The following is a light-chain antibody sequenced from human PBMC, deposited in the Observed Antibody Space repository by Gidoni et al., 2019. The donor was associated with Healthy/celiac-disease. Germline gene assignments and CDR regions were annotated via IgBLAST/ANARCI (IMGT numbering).Light chain of an antibody. CDR2: GNS. CDR3: QSYDSSLSDVV. Sequence: QSVLTPPPSVSEAPGQRVTISCTGSSSNIGACYDVHWYQQLPGTAPKLLIYGNSNRPSGVPDRFSGSKSGTSASLAITGLQAEDEADYYCQSYDSSLSDVVFGGGTKLTVL. J-gene: IGLJ2*01. CDR1: SSNIGACYD. V-gene: IGLV1-40*01.